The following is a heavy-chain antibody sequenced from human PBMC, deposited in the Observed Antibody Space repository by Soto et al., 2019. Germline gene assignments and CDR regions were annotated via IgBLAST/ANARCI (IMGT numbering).Heavy chain of an antibody. CDR1: GYTFTSYG. CDR2: ISAYNGNT. J-gene: IGHJ4*02. D-gene: IGHD3-3*01. Sequence: QVPLVQSGAEVKKPGASVKVSCKASGYTFTSYGISWVRQAPGQGLEWMGWISAYNGNTNYAQKLQGRVIMTTDTSTSTAYMELRSLRSDDTAVYYCARHRPAHYDFWSGYPFYDYWGQGTLVTVSS. CDR3: ARHRPAHYDFWSGYPFYDY. V-gene: IGHV1-18*01.